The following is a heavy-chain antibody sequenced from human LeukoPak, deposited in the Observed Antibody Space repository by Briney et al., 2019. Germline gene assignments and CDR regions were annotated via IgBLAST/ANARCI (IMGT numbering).Heavy chain of an antibody. D-gene: IGHD4-23*01. CDR2: IYSSGST. CDR1: GGSISSYY. J-gene: IGHJ4*02. CDR3: ARTRIYGGNYFDY. Sequence: SETLSLTCTVSGGSISSYYWSWIRQPPGKGLEWIGYIYSSGSTNYNPSLKSRVTMSVDTSKNQFSLKLSSVTAADTAVYYCARTRIYGGNYFDYWGQGTLVTVSS. V-gene: IGHV4-59*12.